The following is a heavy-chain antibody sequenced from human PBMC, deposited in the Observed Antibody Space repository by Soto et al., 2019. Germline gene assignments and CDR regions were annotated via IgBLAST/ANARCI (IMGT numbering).Heavy chain of an antibody. CDR1: GYSFTSYW. CDR3: ARHGLTGTQGANYYYYGMDV. CDR2: IYPGDSDT. V-gene: IGHV5-51*01. J-gene: IGHJ6*02. Sequence: PGESLKISCKGSGYSFTSYWIGWVRQMPGKGLKWMGIIYPGDSDTRYSPSFQGQVTISADKSISTAYLQWSSLKASDTAMYYCARHGLTGTQGANYYYYGMDVWGQGTTVTVSS. D-gene: IGHD1-7*01.